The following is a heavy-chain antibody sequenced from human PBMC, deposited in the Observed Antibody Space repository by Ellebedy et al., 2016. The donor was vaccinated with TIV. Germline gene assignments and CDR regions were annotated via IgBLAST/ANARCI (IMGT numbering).Heavy chain of an antibody. CDR3: VGFGVFNL. CDR1: GFTFSSYG. V-gene: IGHV3-33*03. J-gene: IGHJ5*02. D-gene: IGHD3-3*01. Sequence: GESLKISCAASGFTFSSYGMHWVRQAPGTGLEWVAVIWYDGSNKYYADSVKGRFTISRENAKNALFLQMDGLRVDDSAVYYCVGFGVFNLWGQGAPVTVSS. CDR2: IWYDGSNK.